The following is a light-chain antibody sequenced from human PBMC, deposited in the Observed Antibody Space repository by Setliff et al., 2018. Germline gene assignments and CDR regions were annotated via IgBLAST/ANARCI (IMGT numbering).Light chain of an antibody. CDR2: EGS. CDR3: CSYTNSNIYV. J-gene: IGLJ1*01. Sequence: QSVLAQPASVSGSPGQSITISCTGTSSDVGSYNLVSWYQQHPGKAPKLMIYEGSKRPSGVSNRFSGSKSGNTASLTITGLQAEDEADYYCCSYTNSNIYVFGTGTK. V-gene: IGLV2-23*01. CDR1: SSDVGSYNL.